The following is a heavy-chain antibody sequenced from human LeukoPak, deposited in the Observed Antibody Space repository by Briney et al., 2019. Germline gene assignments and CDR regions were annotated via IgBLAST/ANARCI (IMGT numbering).Heavy chain of an antibody. CDR3: ARDRGHSGYDLYDY. CDR2: ISNDGGGT. V-gene: IGHV3-23*01. Sequence: GGSLRLSCAASGFIFNNYGLIWVRQAPGKGLEWVSAISNDGGGTNYADFVRGRFTISRDNSKNTLFLQMNSLRAEDTAVYYRARDRGHSGYDLYDYWGQGTLVTVSS. J-gene: IGHJ4*02. CDR1: GFIFNNYG. D-gene: IGHD5-12*01.